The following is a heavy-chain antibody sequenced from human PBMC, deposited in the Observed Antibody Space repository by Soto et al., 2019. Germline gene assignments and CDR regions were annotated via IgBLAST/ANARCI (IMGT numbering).Heavy chain of an antibody. CDR2: IYWDDDK. CDR3: AHRRSPVWSGYYQLKENRNQFDY. CDR1: GFSLSTSGVG. D-gene: IGHD3-3*01. Sequence: SGPTLVNPTQTLTLTCTFSGFSLSTSGVGVAWIRQPPGKALEWLALIYWDDDKRYSPSLKSRLTITKDTSKDQVVLTMTNMDPVDTATYYCAHRRSPVWSGYYQLKENRNQFDYWGQGTLVTVSS. V-gene: IGHV2-5*02. J-gene: IGHJ4*02.